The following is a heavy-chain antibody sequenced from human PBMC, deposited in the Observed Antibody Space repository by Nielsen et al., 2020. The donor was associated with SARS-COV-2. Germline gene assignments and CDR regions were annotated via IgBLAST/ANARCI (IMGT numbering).Heavy chain of an antibody. CDR2: VSHSGST. CDR3: ARGHLVVVPSPILGLGPFFYSFYLDV. CDR1: GGSVSSNDW. D-gene: IGHD2-2*02. V-gene: IGHV4-4*02. J-gene: IGHJ6*03. Sequence: SETLSLTCAVSGGSVSSNDWWTWVRLSPGKGLEWIGEVSHSGSTNYNPSLKSRVTLSMDKSRRQFSLRLASVSAADTAVYFCARGHLVVVPSPILGLGPFFYSFYLDVWGKGTMVIVSS.